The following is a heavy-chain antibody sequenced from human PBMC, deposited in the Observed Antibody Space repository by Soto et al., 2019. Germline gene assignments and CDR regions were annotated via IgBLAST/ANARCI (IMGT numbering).Heavy chain of an antibody. CDR1: GGTLSNYA. J-gene: IGHJ6*02. V-gene: IGHV1-69*12. CDR2: IIPMFGTA. D-gene: IGHD1-1*01. Sequence: QVQLVQSGAEVKKPGSSVKVSCKASGGTLSNYAISWVRQAPGQGLEWMGGIIPMFGTANYAQKFQGRVTITADESTSTAYMELSSLRSEDTAVYYCAAHFHWRPYYYYYGMDVWGQGTTVTVSS. CDR3: AAHFHWRPYYYYYGMDV.